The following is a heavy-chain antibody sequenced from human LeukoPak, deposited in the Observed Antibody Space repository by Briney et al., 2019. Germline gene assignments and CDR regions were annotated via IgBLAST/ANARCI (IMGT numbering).Heavy chain of an antibody. V-gene: IGHV3-7*01. CDR3: ARLNDEVTKFEN. D-gene: IGHD1-1*01. Sequence: PGGSLRLSCTGSGFTFRSYWMSCVRQAPGKGLEWVAKIRQDANQIYYADSVRGRFTISRDHAKISLFLQMNSLRVEDTAVYYSARLNDEVTKFENWGAGAPCTVSS. J-gene: IGHJ4*03. CDR1: GFTFRSYW. CDR2: IRQDANQI.